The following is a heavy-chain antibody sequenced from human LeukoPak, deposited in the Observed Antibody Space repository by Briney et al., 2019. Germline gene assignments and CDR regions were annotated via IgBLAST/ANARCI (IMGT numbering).Heavy chain of an antibody. J-gene: IGHJ3*02. CDR2: INTNTGNP. CDR1: GYTFTSYA. V-gene: IGHV7-4-1*02. CDR3: ATEYSGSNQSTGDAFDI. Sequence: ASVKVSCKASGYTFTSYAMNWVRQAPGQGLEWMGWINTNTGNPTYAQGFTGRFVFSLDTSVSTAYLQISSLKAEDTAVYYCATEYSGSNQSTGDAFDIWGQGTMVTVSS. D-gene: IGHD1-26*01.